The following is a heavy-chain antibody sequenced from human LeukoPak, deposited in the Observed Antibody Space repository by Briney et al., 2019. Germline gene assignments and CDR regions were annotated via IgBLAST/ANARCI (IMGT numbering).Heavy chain of an antibody. D-gene: IGHD6-25*01. Sequence: GGSLRLSCTAPGFTFSSYAMSWVRQAPGKGLEWVSIISGSGYSTYYADSVKGRFTISRDNSKNTLYLQMNSLRAEDTAVYYCAKVLGMYGSSGYAWYFDYWGQGTLVTVSS. J-gene: IGHJ4*02. CDR3: AKVLGMYGSSGYAWYFDY. CDR2: ISGSGYST. CDR1: GFTFSSYA. V-gene: IGHV3-23*01.